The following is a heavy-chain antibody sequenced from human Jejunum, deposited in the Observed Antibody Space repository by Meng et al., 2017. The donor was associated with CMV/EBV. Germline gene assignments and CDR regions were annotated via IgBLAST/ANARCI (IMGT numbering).Heavy chain of an antibody. D-gene: IGHD2-15*01. CDR3: AREGGVMDCTGDRCYSIEYLQH. J-gene: IGHJ1*01. V-gene: IGHV4-4*07. CDR2: IYSSGST. CDR1: GGSFSGYY. Sequence: QVHLQGCGPGLGKPSRTPSLTVTVSGGSFSGYYCSWTRQPAGKGLEWIGRIYSSGSTNYNPSLKSRVTMSLDTSKNQFSLKLTSVTAADTAVYYCAREGGVMDCTGDRCYSIEYLQHWGQGTLVTVSS.